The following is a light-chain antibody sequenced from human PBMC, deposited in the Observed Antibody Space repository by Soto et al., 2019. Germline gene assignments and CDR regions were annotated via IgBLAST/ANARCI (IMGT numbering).Light chain of an antibody. CDR2: DAF. J-gene: IGKJ4*01. V-gene: IGKV3-15*01. Sequence: EKVMTQSPATLSVSPGERATLSCRASENVKTRLAWYQQKPGQAPRLLIYDAFTRATGIHARFSGSASGTECTLTIISLQSEDFGVYYWQQYDDWPLTFGGGTKVEIK. CDR3: QQYDDWPLT. CDR1: ENVKTR.